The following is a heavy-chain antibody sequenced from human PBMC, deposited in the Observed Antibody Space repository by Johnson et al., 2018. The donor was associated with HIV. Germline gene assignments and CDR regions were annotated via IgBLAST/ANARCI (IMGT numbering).Heavy chain of an antibody. D-gene: IGHD3-22*01. V-gene: IGHV3-30-3*01. J-gene: IGHJ3*02. CDR2: ISYDGSNK. CDR1: GFTFSSYA. Sequence: QMLLVESGGGVVQPGRSLRLSCAASGFTFSSYAMHWVRQAPGKGLEWVAVISYDGSNKYYADSVKGRFTISRDNSKNTLYLQMNSLRAEHTAVYYCAKDLYYDSSGYVTRPMGAFDIWGQGTMVTVSS. CDR3: AKDLYYDSSGYVTRPMGAFDI.